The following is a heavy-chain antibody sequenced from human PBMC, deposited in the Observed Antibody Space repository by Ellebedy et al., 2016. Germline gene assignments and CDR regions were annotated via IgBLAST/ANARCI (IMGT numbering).Heavy chain of an antibody. Sequence: ALVKVSCKASGGTFSSYAISWVRQAPGQGLEWMGRIIPILDIANYAQKFQGRVTITADKSTSTAYMELSSLRSEDTAVYYCARERRYCSSTSCYWATVVTPVGYYIDYWGQGTLVTVSS. CDR1: GGTFSSYA. CDR2: IIPILDIA. V-gene: IGHV1-69*04. D-gene: IGHD2-2*01. CDR3: ARERRYCSSTSCYWATVVTPVGYYIDY. J-gene: IGHJ4*02.